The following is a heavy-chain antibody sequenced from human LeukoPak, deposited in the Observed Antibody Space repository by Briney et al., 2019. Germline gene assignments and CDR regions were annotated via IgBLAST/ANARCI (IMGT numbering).Heavy chain of an antibody. CDR3: AREAQRWYGYYYYGMDV. V-gene: IGHV3-30-3*01. CDR2: ISYDGSNK. Sequence: GGSLRLSCAASGFTFSSYAMHWVRQAPGKGLEWVAVISYDGSNKYYADSVKGRFTISRDNAKNSLYLQMNSLRAEDTAVYYCAREAQRWYGYYYYGMDVWGQGTTVTVSS. CDR1: GFTFSSYA. J-gene: IGHJ6*02. D-gene: IGHD6-13*01.